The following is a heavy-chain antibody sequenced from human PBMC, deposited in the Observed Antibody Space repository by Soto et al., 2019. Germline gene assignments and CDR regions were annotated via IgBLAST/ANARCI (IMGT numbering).Heavy chain of an antibody. CDR1: GFTFSNYW. D-gene: IGHD4-17*01. V-gene: IGHV3-74*03. J-gene: IGHJ6*02. CDR3: ARDSYAPHV. Sequence: EEKLLESGGGSVQPGGSLRLSCAASGFTFSNYWMHWVRQAPGKGLVWVSRINIDRSGTTYADSVKGRFTISRDNAKNTVFLEMKNLRAEDTAVYYCARDSYAPHVWGQGTTVTVSS. CDR2: INIDRSGT.